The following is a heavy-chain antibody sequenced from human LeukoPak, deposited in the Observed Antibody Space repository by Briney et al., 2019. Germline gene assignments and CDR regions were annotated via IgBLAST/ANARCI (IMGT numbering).Heavy chain of an antibody. D-gene: IGHD2-8*01. J-gene: IGHJ4*02. V-gene: IGHV3-21*01. Sequence: PGGSLRLSCAASGFTFSSYSMNWVRQAPGKGLEWVSSISSSSSYIYYADPVKGRFTISRDNAKNSLYLQMNSLRAEDTAVYYCARPFERMAYGYWGQGTLVTVSS. CDR3: ARPFERMAYGY. CDR1: GFTFSSYS. CDR2: ISSSSSYI.